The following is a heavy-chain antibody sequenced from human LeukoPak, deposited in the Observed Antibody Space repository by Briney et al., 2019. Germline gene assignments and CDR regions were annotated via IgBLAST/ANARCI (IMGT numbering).Heavy chain of an antibody. J-gene: IGHJ4*02. CDR2: INPNSGGT. Sequence: ASVKVSCKASGYTFTGYYMHWVRQAPGQGLEWMGWINPNSGGTNYAQKFQGRVTMTRDTSISTAYMELSRLGSDDTAVYYCARVPSAVAGRYFFDYWGQGTLVTVSS. CDR3: ARVPSAVAGRYFFDY. D-gene: IGHD6-19*01. CDR1: GYTFTGYY. V-gene: IGHV1-2*02.